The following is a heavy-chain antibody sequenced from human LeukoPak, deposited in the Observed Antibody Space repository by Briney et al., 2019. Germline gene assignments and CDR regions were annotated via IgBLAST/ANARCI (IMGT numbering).Heavy chain of an antibody. CDR2: IWYDGSNK. V-gene: IGHV3-33*01. CDR1: GFTFNTYG. Sequence: GGSLRLSCAAYGFTFNTYGMHWVRQAPGKGLEWVAVIWYDGSNKYYADSVKGRFTISRDNSKSTLYLQMNSLRAEDTAVYYCARGECRSSSGFDYWGQGTLVTVSS. CDR3: ARGECRSSSGFDY. J-gene: IGHJ4*02. D-gene: IGHD6-6*01.